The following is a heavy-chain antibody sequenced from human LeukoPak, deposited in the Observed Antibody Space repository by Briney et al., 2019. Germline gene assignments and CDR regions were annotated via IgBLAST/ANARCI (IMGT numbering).Heavy chain of an antibody. D-gene: IGHD3-3*01. CDR1: GFTFSSYG. J-gene: IGHJ6*03. V-gene: IGHV3-30*02. CDR3: AKDHSGYDFWSGYYYYYYMDV. Sequence: GGSLRLSCAASGFTFSSYGMHWVRQAPGKGLEWVAFIRYDGSNKYYADSVKGRFTISRDNSKNTLYLQMNSLRAEDTAVYYCAKDHSGYDFWSGYYYYYYMDVWGKGTTVTVSS. CDR2: IRYDGSNK.